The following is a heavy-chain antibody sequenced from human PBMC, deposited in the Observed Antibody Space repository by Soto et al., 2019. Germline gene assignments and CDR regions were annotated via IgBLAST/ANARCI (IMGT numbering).Heavy chain of an antibody. Sequence: SETLSLTCTVSGYSISSGYYWGWIRQPPGKGLEWIGCIYHSGSTYYNPSLKSRVTISVETSKNQFSLKLSSVTAADTAVYYCASGSLRSGLDYWGQGTLVTVSS. CDR1: GYSISSGYY. J-gene: IGHJ4*02. CDR3: ASGSLRSGLDY. D-gene: IGHD1-26*01. V-gene: IGHV4-38-2*02. CDR2: IYHSGST.